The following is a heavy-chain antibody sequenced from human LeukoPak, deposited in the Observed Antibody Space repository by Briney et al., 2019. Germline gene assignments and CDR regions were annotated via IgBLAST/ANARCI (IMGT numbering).Heavy chain of an antibody. D-gene: IGHD3-22*01. CDR1: GGSISSYY. V-gene: IGHV4-4*07. CDR3: ARGDYYDSSGYERIAFDI. CDR2: IYTSGST. Sequence: PSETLSLTCTVSGGSISSYYWSWIRQPAGKGLEWIGRIYTSGSTNYNPSLKSRVTMSVDTSKNQFSLKLSSVTAADTAMYYCARGDYYDSSGYERIAFDIWGQGTLVTVSS. J-gene: IGHJ3*02.